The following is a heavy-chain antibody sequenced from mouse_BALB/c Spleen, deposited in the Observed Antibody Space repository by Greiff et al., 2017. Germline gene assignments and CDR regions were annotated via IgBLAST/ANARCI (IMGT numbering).Heavy chain of an antibody. CDR3: ARHNGFMNAMDY. CDR2: ISSGGSYT. V-gene: IGHV5-6*01. J-gene: IGHJ4*01. CDR1: GFTFSSYG. D-gene: IGHD1-1*01. Sequence: EVKLVESGGDLVKPGGSLKLSCAASGFTFSSYGMSWVRPTPDKRLEWVATISSGGSYTYYPDSVKGRFTISRDNAKNTLYLQMSSLKSEDTAMYYCARHNGFMNAMDYWGQGTSVTVSS.